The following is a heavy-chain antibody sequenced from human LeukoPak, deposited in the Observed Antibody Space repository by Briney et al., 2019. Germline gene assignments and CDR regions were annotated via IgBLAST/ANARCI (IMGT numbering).Heavy chain of an antibody. V-gene: IGHV3-23*01. D-gene: IGHD1-26*01. CDR3: AKGSSITYSGSYSTSKNYYYYYGMDV. J-gene: IGHJ6*02. CDR2: ISGSGGST. CDR1: GFIFSDYY. Sequence: PGGSLRLSCAASGFIFSDYYMSWIRQAPGKGLKWVSAISGSGGSTYYADSVKGRFTISRDNSKNTLYLQMNSLRAEDTAVYYCAKGSSITYSGSYSTSKNYYYYYGMDVWGQGTTVTVSS.